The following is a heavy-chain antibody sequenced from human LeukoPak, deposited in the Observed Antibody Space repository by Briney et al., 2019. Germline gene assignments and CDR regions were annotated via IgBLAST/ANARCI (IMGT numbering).Heavy chain of an antibody. CDR3: APRYFDF. J-gene: IGHJ4*02. Sequence: SQTLSLTCAISGDSVSSSSAAWNWIRQSPSRGLEWLGRTYYRSKWYNDFAVSVNSRITINSDTSKNQSSLQLNSVTPEDTAVYYCAPRYFDFWGQGTLVTVSS. CDR2: TYYRSKWYN. V-gene: IGHV6-1*01. CDR1: GDSVSSSSAA.